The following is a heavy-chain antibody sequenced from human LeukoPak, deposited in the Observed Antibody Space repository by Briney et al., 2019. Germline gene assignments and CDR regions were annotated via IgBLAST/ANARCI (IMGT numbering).Heavy chain of an antibody. CDR2: IRSKTYGGAT. D-gene: IGHD3-22*01. CDR3: TSDNYDGNAYFSDF. J-gene: IGHJ4*02. V-gene: IGHV3-49*04. CDR1: GFTFCEYG. Sequence: GGSLRLSCTGSGFTFCEYGMGWVRQAPGKRLQWVGFIRSKTYGGATDYAASVKGRFTISRDDSKSIAYLQMNSLKTEDTGVYYCTSDNYDGNAYFSDFWGQRTLVTVSS.